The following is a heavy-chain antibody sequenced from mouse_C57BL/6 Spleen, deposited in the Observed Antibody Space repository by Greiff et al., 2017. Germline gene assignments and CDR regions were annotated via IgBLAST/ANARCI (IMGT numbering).Heavy chain of an antibody. CDR3: APYDGYPAWFAY. CDR2: IHPNSGST. J-gene: IGHJ3*01. Sequence: VQLQQSGAELVKPGASVKLSCKASGYTFTSYWMHWVKQRPGQGLEWIGMIHPNSGSTNYNEKFKSKATLTVDKSSSTAYMQLSSLTSEDSAVYYCAPYDGYPAWFAYWGQGTLVTVSA. CDR1: GYTFTSYW. D-gene: IGHD2-3*01. V-gene: IGHV1-64*01.